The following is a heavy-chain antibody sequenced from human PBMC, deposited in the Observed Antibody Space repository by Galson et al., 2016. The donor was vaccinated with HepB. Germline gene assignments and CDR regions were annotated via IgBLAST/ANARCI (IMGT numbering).Heavy chain of an antibody. CDR2: ISGYKGYT. V-gene: IGHV1-18*01. CDR1: GYTFISYD. J-gene: IGHJ4*02. D-gene: IGHD3-10*01. CDR3: ARDRYYGSGDPYYFEY. Sequence: SVKVSCKASGYTFISYDVNWVRQATGQGLEWMAWISGYKGYTKYAQKVQDRVTLSTDTSTSTAFMELGSLRSDDTAVYYCARDRYYGSGDPYYFEYWGQGTWSPSPQ.